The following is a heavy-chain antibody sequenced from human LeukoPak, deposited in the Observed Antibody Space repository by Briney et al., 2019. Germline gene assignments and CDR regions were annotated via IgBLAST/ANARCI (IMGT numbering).Heavy chain of an antibody. CDR2: IYDSGT. J-gene: IGHJ3*02. V-gene: IGHV4-4*07. Sequence: PSETLSLTCTVSGGSISTYFWSWIRQPAGKGLEWIGRIYDSGTNYNPSLKSRVTMSADTSKNQFSLKLSSVTAADPAVYYCARGVATFANGDYEEIGDAFDIWGQGTMVTVSS. D-gene: IGHD4-17*01. CDR1: GGSISTYF. CDR3: ARGVATFANGDYEEIGDAFDI.